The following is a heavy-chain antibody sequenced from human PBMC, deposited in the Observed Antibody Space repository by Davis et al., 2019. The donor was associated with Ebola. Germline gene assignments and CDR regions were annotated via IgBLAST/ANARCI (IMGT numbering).Heavy chain of an antibody. CDR2: ISGSGGST. J-gene: IGHJ3*02. Sequence: GESLKISCAASGFTFSSYAMSWVRQAPGKGLEWVSAISGSGGSTYYADSVKGRFTISRDNAENTLYLQMNSLRAEDTAVYYCARGPTVSGTGNSFDIWGPGTGVIISS. CDR3: ARGPTVSGTGNSFDI. D-gene: IGHD1-1*01. CDR1: GFTFSSYA. V-gene: IGHV3-23*01.